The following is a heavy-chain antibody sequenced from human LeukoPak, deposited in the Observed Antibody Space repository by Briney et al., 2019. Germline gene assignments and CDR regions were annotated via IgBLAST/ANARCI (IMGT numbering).Heavy chain of an antibody. CDR3: ARGLNNRKSGRRFDVFEI. Sequence: PSETLSLTCTVSGGSISSSSYYWGWIRQPPGKGLEWIGSIYYSGSTYYNPSLKSRVTISADTSKNQFSLRLSSVTAADTAVYYCARGLNNRKSGRRFDVFEIWGQGTMVTVSS. D-gene: IGHD3-3*01. CDR2: IYYSGST. J-gene: IGHJ3*02. V-gene: IGHV4-39*07. CDR1: GGSISSSSYY.